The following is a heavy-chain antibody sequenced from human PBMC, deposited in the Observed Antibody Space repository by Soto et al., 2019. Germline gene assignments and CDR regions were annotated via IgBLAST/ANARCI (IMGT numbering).Heavy chain of an antibody. J-gene: IGHJ6*02. CDR2: IYWDDDK. CDR3: VQSRCGGDCLQSYSSHSYYGLDV. V-gene: IGHV2-5*02. D-gene: IGHD2-21*02. CDR1: GFSLSTTGVG. Sequence: QITLKESGPTLVKPTQTLTLTCTFSGFSLSTTGVGVGWIRQPPGKALEWLALIYWDDDKRYNPSLNSRLTHTKDPSKNQGVLAMTNMDPVDTATYYCVQSRCGGDCLQSYSSHSYYGLDVWGQGTPVTVSS.